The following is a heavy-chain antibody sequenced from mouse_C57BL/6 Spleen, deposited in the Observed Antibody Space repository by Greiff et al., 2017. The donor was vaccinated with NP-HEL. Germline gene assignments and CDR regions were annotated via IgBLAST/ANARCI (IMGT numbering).Heavy chain of an antibody. J-gene: IGHJ3*01. V-gene: IGHV1-72*01. D-gene: IGHD1-1*01. Sequence: QVQLQQPGAELVKPGASVKLSCKASGCTFTSYWMHWVKQRPGRGLEWIGRIDPNSGGTKYNEKFKSKATLTVDKPSSTAYMQLSSLTSEDSAVYYCARDITTVVAKGFAYWGQGTLVTVSA. CDR2: IDPNSGGT. CDR1: GCTFTSYW. CDR3: ARDITTVVAKGFAY.